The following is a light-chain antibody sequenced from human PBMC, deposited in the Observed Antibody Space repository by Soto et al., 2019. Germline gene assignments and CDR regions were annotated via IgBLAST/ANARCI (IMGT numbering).Light chain of an antibody. Sequence: DIVLTQSPATLSLSPGERATLSCRASQSVSSYLAWYQQKPGQAPRLLIYGASTRATGIPARFSGSGSGTDFSLTIRGLKPEDFAVYYCQQYRMSPNTFGQGTRLEIK. J-gene: IGKJ5*01. V-gene: IGKV3-20*01. CDR2: GAS. CDR1: QSVSSY. CDR3: QQYRMSPNT.